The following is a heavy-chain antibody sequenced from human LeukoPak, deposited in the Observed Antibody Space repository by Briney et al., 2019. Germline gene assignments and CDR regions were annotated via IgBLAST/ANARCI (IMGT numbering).Heavy chain of an antibody. Sequence: GASVKVSCKASGHTFTTYYVHLVRQAPGQGFEWMGVINPSGDGTNYPQRFQGRVTLTRDTSTSTVYMELSSLRSEDTAIYYCAKETPNTGWFDPWGQGTLVTVSS. CDR3: AKETPNTGWFDP. D-gene: IGHD1-14*01. CDR1: GHTFTTYY. J-gene: IGHJ5*02. V-gene: IGHV1-46*01. CDR2: INPSGDGT.